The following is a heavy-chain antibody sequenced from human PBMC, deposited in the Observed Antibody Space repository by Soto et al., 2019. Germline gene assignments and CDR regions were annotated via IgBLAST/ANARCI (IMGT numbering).Heavy chain of an antibody. CDR1: GFSLSMSGVG. CDR2: IYWDDDK. Sequence: QITLKESGPTLVAPTQTLTLTCTFSGFSLSMSGVGVGWIRQPPGKALEWLALIYWDDDKRYSPSLRSRLTITKDTSQHQVVLTMTNMDPVDTATYYCARGLRYCSSTNCPNCFDPWGQGTLVTVSS. V-gene: IGHV2-5*02. CDR3: ARGLRYCSSTNCPNCFDP. D-gene: IGHD2-2*01. J-gene: IGHJ5*02.